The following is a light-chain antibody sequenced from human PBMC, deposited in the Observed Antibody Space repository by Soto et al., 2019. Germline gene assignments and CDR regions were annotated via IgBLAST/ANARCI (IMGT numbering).Light chain of an antibody. J-gene: IGKJ1*01. Sequence: DIQMTQSPSSLSASVGDRVTITCRASQGISNYLAWYQQKPGKAPKLLIYKASTLKSGVPSRFSGSGSGTEFTLTISSLQPDDFATYYCQHYNSYSEAFRQGTKVDIK. CDR1: QGISNY. CDR2: KAS. CDR3: QHYNSYSEA. V-gene: IGKV1-5*03.